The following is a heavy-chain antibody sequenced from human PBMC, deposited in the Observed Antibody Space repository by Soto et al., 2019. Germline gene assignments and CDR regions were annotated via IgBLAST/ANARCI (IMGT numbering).Heavy chain of an antibody. CDR2: INHSGST. D-gene: IGHD1-20*01. Sequence: SETLSLTCAVYGGSFSGYYWSWIRQPPGKGLEWIGEINHSGSTNYNPSLKSRVTISVDTSKNQFSLKLSSVTAADTAVYYCARDGLVITGTTAFDYWGQGTLVTVSS. V-gene: IGHV4-34*01. J-gene: IGHJ4*02. CDR3: ARDGLVITGTTAFDY. CDR1: GGSFSGYY.